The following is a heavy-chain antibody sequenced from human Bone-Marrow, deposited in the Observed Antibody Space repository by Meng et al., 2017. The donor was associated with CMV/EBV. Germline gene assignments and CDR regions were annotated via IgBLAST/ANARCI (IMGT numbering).Heavy chain of an antibody. J-gene: IGHJ5*02. CDR2: IHYSGTT. Sequence: SETLSLTCTVSGGSISNYYWSWIRQPPGKRLEWIGYIHYSGTTNYNPSLKSRVTISVDRSKNQFSLKLSSVTAADTAVYYCARDRGYCSSTSCYSSFDPWGQGTLVTVSS. CDR3: ARDRGYCSSTSCYSSFDP. CDR1: GGSISNYY. V-gene: IGHV4-59*12. D-gene: IGHD2-2*02.